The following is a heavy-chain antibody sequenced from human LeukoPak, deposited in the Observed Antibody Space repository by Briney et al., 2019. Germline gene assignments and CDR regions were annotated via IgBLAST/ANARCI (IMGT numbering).Heavy chain of an antibody. CDR2: ISSSSSYI. CDR1: GFTFSSYS. CDR3: ARATYYDFWSGSYYYYYGMDV. D-gene: IGHD3-3*01. J-gene: IGHJ6*02. V-gene: IGHV3-21*01. Sequence: GGSLRLSCAASGFTFSSYSMNWVRQAPGKGLEWVSSISSSSSYIYYADSVKGRFTISRDNAKNSLYLQMNSLRAEDTAVYYCARATYYDFWSGSYYYYYGMDVWGQGTTVTVSS.